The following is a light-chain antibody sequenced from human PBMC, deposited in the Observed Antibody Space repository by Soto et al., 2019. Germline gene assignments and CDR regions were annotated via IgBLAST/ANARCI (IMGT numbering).Light chain of an antibody. J-gene: IGKJ5*01. V-gene: IGKV3-15*01. CDR2: DAS. Sequence: ETVMTQSPATLSVSPGERATLSCRASQSVSSALAWYQQKHGLPPRLLIYDASTRATGIPARFSGSGSGTELTITISSLQSEDFEVYYCQQYNNWPITFGQGTRLDIK. CDR3: QQYNNWPIT. CDR1: QSVSSA.